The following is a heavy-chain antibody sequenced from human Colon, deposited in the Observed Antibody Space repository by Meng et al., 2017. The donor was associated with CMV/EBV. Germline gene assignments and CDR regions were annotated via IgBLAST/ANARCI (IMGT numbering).Heavy chain of an antibody. CDR3: ARRPYCTNGVRYSSNDY. D-gene: IGHD2-8*01. CDR2: VNPKSGDT. J-gene: IGHJ4*02. CDR1: GYDFAAFY. V-gene: IGHV1-2*02. Sequence: ASVKVSCKASGYDFAAFYLHWVRQAPGQGLEWMGGVNPKSGDTHYAQKFQGRITMTRDTSLNTTYMELSSLRSDDTAIYFCARRPYCTNGVRYSSNDYWGQGTLVTVSS.